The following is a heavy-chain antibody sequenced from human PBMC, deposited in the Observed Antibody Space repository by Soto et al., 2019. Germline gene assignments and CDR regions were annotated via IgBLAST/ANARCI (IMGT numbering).Heavy chain of an antibody. CDR2: ISYDGSNK. V-gene: IGHV3-30*18. CDR1: GFTFSSYG. J-gene: IGHJ4*02. CDR3: AKGRIAAAAKNYYFDY. D-gene: IGHD6-13*01. Sequence: ESGGGVVQPGRSLRLSCAASGFTFSSYGMHWVRQAPGKGLEWVAVISYDGSNKYYADSVKGRFTISRDNSKNTLYLQMNSLRAEDTAVYYCAKGRIAAAAKNYYFDYWGQGTLVTVSS.